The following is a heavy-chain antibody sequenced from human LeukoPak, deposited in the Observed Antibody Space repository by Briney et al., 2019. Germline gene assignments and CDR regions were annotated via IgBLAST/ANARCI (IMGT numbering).Heavy chain of an antibody. CDR2: IYAGGIT. Sequence: PGGSLRLSCAASGFTVSSSYMSWVRQAPGKGLEWVSTIYAGGITYYTDSVKGRFTISRDNSRNTLYLQMNVLRAEDTAVYYCARDDSNGYYYVFWGQGTLVTVSS. CDR1: GFTVSSSY. CDR3: ARDDSNGYYYVF. J-gene: IGHJ4*02. D-gene: IGHD3-22*01. V-gene: IGHV3-53*01.